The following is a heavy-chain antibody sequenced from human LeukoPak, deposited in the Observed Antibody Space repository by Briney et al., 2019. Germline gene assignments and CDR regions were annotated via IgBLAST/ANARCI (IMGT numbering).Heavy chain of an antibody. D-gene: IGHD7-27*01. V-gene: IGHV1-2*06. J-gene: IGHJ5*02. CDR1: GYTFTGYY. CDR2: INPNSGGT. Sequence: ASVKVSCKASGYTFTGYYMYWVRQAPGQGLEWMGRINPNSGGTNYAQKFQGRVTMTRDTSISTAYMEPSRLRSDDTAVYYCARDLLGSSSRTWGQGTLVTVSS. CDR3: ARDLLGSSSRT.